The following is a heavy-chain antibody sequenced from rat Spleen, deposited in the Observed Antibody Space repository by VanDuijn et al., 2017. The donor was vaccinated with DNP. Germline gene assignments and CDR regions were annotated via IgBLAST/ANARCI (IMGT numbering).Heavy chain of an antibody. J-gene: IGHJ2*01. CDR2: ISIGGNT. D-gene: IGHD3-4*01. CDR3: TREREPSDNPYYFDY. CDR1: GFSLTTNG. Sequence: QVQLKESGPGLVQPSQTLSLTCTVSGFSLTTNGVSWVRQPPGRGLEWIAAISIGGNTYFNSALKSRLSISRDTSKSQVFLGMNSLQTEDTAIYFCTREREPSDNPYYFDYWGQGVMVTVSS. V-gene: IGHV2S12*01.